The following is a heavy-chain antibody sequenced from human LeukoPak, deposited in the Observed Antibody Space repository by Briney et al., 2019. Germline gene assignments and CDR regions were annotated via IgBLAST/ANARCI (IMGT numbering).Heavy chain of an antibody. CDR2: IHHSGNI. CDR3: ARDRGGLDAFDI. Sequence: ESSETLSLTCTVSGYSISSGYYWGWIRQSPGKGLEWIGNIHHSGNIYYNVSLKSRVTISVNTSNNQFSLNLNSVTAADTAVYYCARDRGGLDAFDIWGQGTMVTVSS. J-gene: IGHJ3*02. V-gene: IGHV4-38-2*02. CDR1: GYSISSGYY. D-gene: IGHD3-10*01.